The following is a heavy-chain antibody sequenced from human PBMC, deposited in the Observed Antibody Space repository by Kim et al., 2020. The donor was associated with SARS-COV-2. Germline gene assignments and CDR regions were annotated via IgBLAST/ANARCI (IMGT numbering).Heavy chain of an antibody. CDR2: IKADGSDK. CDR1: GFTFSRYW. CDR3: AKEHWGPEY. V-gene: IGHV3-7*03. D-gene: IGHD7-27*01. Sequence: GGSLRLSCAASGFTFSRYWMTWVRQAPGKGLEWVANIKADGSDKNYVDSVKGLFTISRDNAKNSVYVQMNSLRVEDTAVDYCAKEHWGPEYWGQGILVIV. J-gene: IGHJ4*02.